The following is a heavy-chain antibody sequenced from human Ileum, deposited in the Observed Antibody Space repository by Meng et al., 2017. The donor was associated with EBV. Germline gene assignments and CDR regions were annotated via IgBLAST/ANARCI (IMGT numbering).Heavy chain of an antibody. CDR2: IYHSGST. CDR1: GDSMTNNNW. D-gene: IGHD2-8*01. Sequence: QGQRRGSGQGLVKSSGTLSLTCGVSGDSMTNNNWWTWVRQPPGKGLEWIGEIYHSGSTNYNPSLQSRATISVDMSKKQFSLKLRSVTAADTAVYYCARTGVGLAFDYWGLGTLVTVSS. J-gene: IGHJ4*02. V-gene: IGHV4-4*02. CDR3: ARTGVGLAFDY.